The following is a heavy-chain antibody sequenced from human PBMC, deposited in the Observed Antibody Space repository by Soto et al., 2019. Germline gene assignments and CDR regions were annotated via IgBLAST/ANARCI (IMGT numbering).Heavy chain of an antibody. CDR1: GFTFSSYS. CDR2: VSTDSSTI. V-gene: IGHV3-48*02. CDR3: VRSSPGFDN. Sequence: EVQLVESGGGFVQPGGSLRLSCAASGFTFSSYSMNWVRQAPGKGLEWISYVSTDSSTIYYADSVKGRFTISRDNAKNSLFLQMNSLRDEDTAIYYCVRSSPGFDNWGQGTLVTVSS. J-gene: IGHJ4*02. D-gene: IGHD3-10*01.